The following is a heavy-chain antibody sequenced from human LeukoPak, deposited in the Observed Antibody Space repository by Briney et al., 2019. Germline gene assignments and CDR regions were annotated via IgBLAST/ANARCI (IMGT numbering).Heavy chain of an antibody. Sequence: KPSETLSLTCTVSGGSFSSYYWSWIRQPPGKGLELIGYMYDSGSTNYNPSLKSRVTISVDTSKNQFSLRLNSVTAADTAVYYCARHGGSHTFDLWGQGVLVTVSS. CDR2: MYDSGST. V-gene: IGHV4-59*01. D-gene: IGHD1-26*01. CDR1: GGSFSSYY. CDR3: ARHGGSHTFDL. J-gene: IGHJ4*02.